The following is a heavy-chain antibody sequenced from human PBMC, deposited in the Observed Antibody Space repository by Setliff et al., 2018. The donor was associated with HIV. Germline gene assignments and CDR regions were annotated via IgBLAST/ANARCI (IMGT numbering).Heavy chain of an antibody. CDR2: IYTSGST. J-gene: IGHJ4*02. CDR1: GGSISRGSYY. CDR3: ARVARGGHSSRWYYFDY. D-gene: IGHD6-13*01. Sequence: SETLSLTCTVSGGSISRGSYYWSWIRQPAGKGLEWIGRIYTSGSTKYNPCLKSRVTISVDTSKNQFSLKVSSVTAADTAVYYCARVARGGHSSRWYYFDYWGQGTLVTVSS. V-gene: IGHV4-61*02.